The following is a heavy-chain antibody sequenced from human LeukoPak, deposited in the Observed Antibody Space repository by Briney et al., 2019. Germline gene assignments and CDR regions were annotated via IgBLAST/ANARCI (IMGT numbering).Heavy chain of an antibody. CDR1: GFTVSSNY. CDR3: AKVRGSGSYSDPYYYYMDV. Sequence: GGSLRLSCAASGFTVSSNYMSWVRQAPGKGLEWVSIIYRGGSTFYADSVKGRFTISRDNSKNTLYLQMNSLRAEDTAVYYCAKVRGSGSYSDPYYYYMDVWGKGTTVTISS. D-gene: IGHD3-10*01. CDR2: IYRGGST. V-gene: IGHV3-53*01. J-gene: IGHJ6*03.